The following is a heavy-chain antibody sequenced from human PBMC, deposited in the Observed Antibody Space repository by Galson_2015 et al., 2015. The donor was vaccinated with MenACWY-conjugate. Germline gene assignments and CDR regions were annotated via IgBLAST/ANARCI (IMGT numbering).Heavy chain of an antibody. D-gene: IGHD3-10*01. CDR1: GFTFSSYA. V-gene: IGHV3-30*18. CDR2: ISYDGSNEYYADGGDK. J-gene: IGHJ4*02. CDR3: AKQGGGNSEGFDY. Sequence: SLRLSCAASGFTFSSYAMHWVRQAPGKGLEWVAVISYDGSNEYYADGGDKYYAESVKGRFTISRDNSKNTLYLQMNSLRAGDTAVYYCAKQGGGNSEGFDYWGQGSLVTVSS.